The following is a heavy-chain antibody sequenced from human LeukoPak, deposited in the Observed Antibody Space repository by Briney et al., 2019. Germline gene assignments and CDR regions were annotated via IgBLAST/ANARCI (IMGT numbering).Heavy chain of an antibody. CDR2: IYNSGNT. V-gene: IGHV4-59*01. J-gene: IGHJ5*02. D-gene: IGHD6-19*01. Sequence: PSETLSLTCTVSGGSISGYYWSWIRQPPGEGLEWIGYIYNSGNTNYNPSLKSRVTISVDTSKNQFSLKLSSVTAADTAVYYCARSSSSGWGFRFDPWGQGTLVTVSS. CDR1: GGSISGYY. CDR3: ARSSSSGWGFRFDP.